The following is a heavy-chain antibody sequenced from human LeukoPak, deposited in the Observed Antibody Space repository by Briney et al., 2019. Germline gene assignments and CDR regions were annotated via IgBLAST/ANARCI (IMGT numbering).Heavy chain of an antibody. D-gene: IGHD6-13*01. Sequence: PSETLSLTCAVYWGSFRGYYWSWIRQPPGKGLGWIGEINHSGSTNYNPSLKSRVTISVDTSKNQFSLRLSSVTAADTAVYYCARKGGGQLVNTRRWFDPWGQGTLVTVSS. V-gene: IGHV4-34*01. J-gene: IGHJ5*02. CDR2: INHSGST. CDR3: ARKGGGQLVNTRRWFDP. CDR1: WGSFRGYY.